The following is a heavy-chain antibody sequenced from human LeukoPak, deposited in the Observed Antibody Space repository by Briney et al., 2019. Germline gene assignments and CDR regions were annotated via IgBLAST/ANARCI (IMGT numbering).Heavy chain of an antibody. CDR3: VRGSPGYSSSWHAY. J-gene: IGHJ4*02. CDR2: INSDATST. V-gene: IGHV3-74*01. D-gene: IGHD6-13*01. CDR1: GFMLSSTW. Sequence: GGSLRLSCAASGFMLSSTWMHWVRQAPGKGLVWVSRINSDATSTSYADSVRGRFTISRDDAKNTMYLQMNSLRAEDTAMYYCVRGSPGYSSSWHAYWGQGTLVTVSS.